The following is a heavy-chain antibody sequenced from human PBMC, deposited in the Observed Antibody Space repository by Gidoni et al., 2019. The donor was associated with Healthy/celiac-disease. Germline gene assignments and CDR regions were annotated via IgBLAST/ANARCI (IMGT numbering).Heavy chain of an antibody. CDR1: GCTFRNAW. J-gene: IGHJ4*02. V-gene: IGHV3-15*07. Sequence: EVQLVESGGGLVKAGGSLRLSGAAHGCTFRNAWMNWVRQAPGKGLEWVGRIKSKTDGGTTDYAAPVKGRFTISRDDSKNTLYLQMNSLKTEDTAVYYCTTGPSRLLRGYYWGQGTLVTVSS. D-gene: IGHD3-22*01. CDR3: TTGPSRLLRGYY. CDR2: IKSKTDGGTT.